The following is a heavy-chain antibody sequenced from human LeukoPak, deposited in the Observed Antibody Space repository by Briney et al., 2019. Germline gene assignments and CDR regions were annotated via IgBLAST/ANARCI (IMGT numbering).Heavy chain of an antibody. CDR2: IYTSGST. J-gene: IGHJ5*02. Sequence: SETLSLTCTVSGGSISSGNYYWSWIRQPAGRGLEWIGRIYTSGSTNYNPSLKSRVTLSVDTSKNQFSLKLSSVTAADTAVYYCARDRGYSYGGPHNWFDPWGQGTLVTVSS. D-gene: IGHD5-18*01. CDR1: GGSISSGNYY. CDR3: ARDRGYSYGGPHNWFDP. V-gene: IGHV4-61*02.